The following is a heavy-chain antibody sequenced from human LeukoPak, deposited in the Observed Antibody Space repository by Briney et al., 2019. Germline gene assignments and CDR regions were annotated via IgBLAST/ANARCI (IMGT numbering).Heavy chain of an antibody. CDR3: AKDYGSGSYFDY. D-gene: IGHD3-10*01. Sequence: GGSLRLSCAASGFTFSSYGMHWVRQAPGKGLEWVAFIRYDGSNKYYTDSVKGRFTISRDNSKNTLYLQMNSLRAEDTAVYYCAKDYGSGSYFDYWGQGTLVTVSS. V-gene: IGHV3-30*02. CDR1: GFTFSSYG. J-gene: IGHJ4*02. CDR2: IRYDGSNK.